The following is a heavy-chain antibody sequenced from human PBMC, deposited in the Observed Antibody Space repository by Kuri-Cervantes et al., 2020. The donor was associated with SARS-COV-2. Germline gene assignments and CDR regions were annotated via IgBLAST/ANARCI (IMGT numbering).Heavy chain of an antibody. J-gene: IGHJ3*02. Sequence: LSLTCAASGFTFSSYAMSWVRQAPGKGLEWVSAISGSGGSTYYADSVKGRFTISRDNSKNTLYLQMNSLRAEDTAVYYCAKDLRPAPFLDAFDIWGQGTMVTVSS. CDR3: AKDLRPAPFLDAFDI. CDR1: GFTFSSYA. V-gene: IGHV3-23*01. CDR2: ISGSGGST. D-gene: IGHD2-2*01.